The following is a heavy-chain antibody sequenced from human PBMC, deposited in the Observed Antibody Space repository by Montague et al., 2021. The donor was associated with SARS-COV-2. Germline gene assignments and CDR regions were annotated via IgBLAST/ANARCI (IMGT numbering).Heavy chain of an antibody. Sequence: SETLSLTCIVSGDSISTGNWWTWGRLPPGKGLEWFVEIFHTGSTTYKPSLNSRLGMSTNKSWNQFSLGLTSVTAADTAINYCARKGSGTSDLAYWGQGTLVTVSS. CDR2: IFHTGST. V-gene: IGHV4-4*02. D-gene: IGHD1-26*01. CDR3: ARKGSGTSDLAY. CDR1: GDSISTGNW. J-gene: IGHJ4*02.